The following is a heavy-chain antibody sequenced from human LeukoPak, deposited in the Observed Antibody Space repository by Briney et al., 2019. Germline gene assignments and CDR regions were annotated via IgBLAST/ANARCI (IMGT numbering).Heavy chain of an antibody. CDR3: ARGRSEPSYYYDSSGYCLGFDY. CDR2: INHSGST. V-gene: IGHV4-34*01. J-gene: IGHJ4*02. D-gene: IGHD3-22*01. CDR1: GGSFSGYY. Sequence: SETLSLTCAVYGGSFSGYYWSWIRQPPGKGLEWIGEINHSGSTNYNPSLKSRVTISVDTSKNQFSLKLSSVTAADTAVYYCARGRSEPSYYYDSSGYCLGFDYWGQGTLVTASS.